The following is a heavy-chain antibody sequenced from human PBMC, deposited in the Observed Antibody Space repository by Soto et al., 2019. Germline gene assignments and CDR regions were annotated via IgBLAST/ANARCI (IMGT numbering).Heavy chain of an antibody. CDR3: ARSPLYYYDSSGSYYFDY. CDR2: IIPIFGTA. Sequence: QVQLVQSGAAVKKPGSSVKVSCKASGGTFSSYAISWVRQAPGQGLEWMGGIIPIFGTANYAQKFQGRVTITVDKSTSTAYMELSSLRSEDTAVYYCARSPLYYYDSSGSYYFDYWGQGTLVTVSS. V-gene: IGHV1-69*06. J-gene: IGHJ4*02. D-gene: IGHD3-22*01. CDR1: GGTFSSYA.